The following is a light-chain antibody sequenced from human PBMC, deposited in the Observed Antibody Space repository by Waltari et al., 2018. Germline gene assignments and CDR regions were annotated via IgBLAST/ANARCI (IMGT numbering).Light chain of an antibody. CDR3: QQYNNWAGT. CDR1: QSVSSN. CDR2: GAS. J-gene: IGKJ3*01. V-gene: IGKV3-15*01. Sequence: EIVMTQSPATLSVSPGERATLSCRASQSVSSNLAWYQQKPGQAPRRLIYGASPRATGIPARFSGSGSGTEFTLTISSLQSEDFAVYYCQQYNNWAGTFGPGTKVDIK.